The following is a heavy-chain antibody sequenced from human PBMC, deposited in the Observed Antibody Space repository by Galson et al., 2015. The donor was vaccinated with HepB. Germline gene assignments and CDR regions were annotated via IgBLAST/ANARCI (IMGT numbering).Heavy chain of an antibody. CDR1: GFTFSTYA. CDR2: ISSNGGST. D-gene: IGHD6-13*01. V-gene: IGHV3-64D*06. J-gene: IGHJ4*02. Sequence: SLRLSCAASGFTFSTYAMHWVRQAPGKGLEYVSGISSNGGSTHYADSVKGRFTISRDNSKNTLYLQMSSLRTDDTAVYYCVKDYYTNSWSYYFDSWGQGTLVTVSS. CDR3: VKDYYTNSWSYYFDS.